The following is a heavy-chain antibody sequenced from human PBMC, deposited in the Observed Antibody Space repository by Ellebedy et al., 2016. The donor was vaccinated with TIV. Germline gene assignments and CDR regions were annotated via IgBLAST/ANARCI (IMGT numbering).Heavy chain of an antibody. Sequence: PGGSLRLSCAASGLTFSSYWMHWVRQAPGKGLVWVSRVNSDGSSTTYADSVKGRFTISRDNAKHTLYLQMNRLRGEDTAVYYCVSSSPVKDYWGQGTLVTVSS. D-gene: IGHD6-13*01. J-gene: IGHJ4*01. V-gene: IGHV3-74*01. CDR2: VNSDGSST. CDR1: GLTFSSYW. CDR3: VSSSPVKDY.